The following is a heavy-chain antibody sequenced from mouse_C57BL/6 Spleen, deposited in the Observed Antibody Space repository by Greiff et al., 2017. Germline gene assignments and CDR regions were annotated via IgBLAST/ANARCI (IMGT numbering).Heavy chain of an antibody. CDR1: GFTITNTY. CDR3: ARYDDDDGVGY. Sequence: VHLQQSVAELVRPGASVKLSCTASGFTITNTYIHWVKQRPAQGLEWIGRIEPANGNTKYAPKFQGKATITADTSSNTDYLQLSSLTSEDTAIYYCARYDDDDGVGYWGQGTTLTVSS. J-gene: IGHJ2*01. CDR2: IEPANGNT. D-gene: IGHD2-4*01. V-gene: IGHV14-3*01.